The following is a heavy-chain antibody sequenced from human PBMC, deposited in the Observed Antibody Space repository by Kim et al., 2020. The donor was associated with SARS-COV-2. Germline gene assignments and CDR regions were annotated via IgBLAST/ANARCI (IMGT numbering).Heavy chain of an antibody. CDR2: IYYSGST. D-gene: IGHD3-10*01. CDR1: GGSISSSSYY. J-gene: IGHJ4*02. V-gene: IGHV4-39*01. CDR3: ARRDYYGSGTLVFDY. Sequence: SETLSLTCTVSGGSISSSSYYWGWIRQPPGKGLEWIGSIYYSGSTYYNPSLKSRVTISVDTSKNQFSLKLSSVTAADTAVYYCARRDYYGSGTLVFDYWGQGTLVTVSS.